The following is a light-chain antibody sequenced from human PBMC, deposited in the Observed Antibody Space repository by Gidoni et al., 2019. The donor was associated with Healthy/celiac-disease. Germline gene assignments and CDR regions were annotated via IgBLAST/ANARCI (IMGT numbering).Light chain of an antibody. CDR2: GAS. V-gene: IGKV3D-15*01. CDR3: QQYNNWPPVT. Sequence: AWYQQKPGQAPRLLIYGASTRATGIPARFSGSGSGTEFTLTISSLQSEDFAVYYCQQYNNWPPVTFSQGTRLEIK. J-gene: IGKJ5*01.